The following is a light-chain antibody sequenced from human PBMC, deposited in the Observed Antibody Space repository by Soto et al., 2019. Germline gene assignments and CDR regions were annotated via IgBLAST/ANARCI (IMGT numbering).Light chain of an antibody. J-gene: IGKJ4*01. V-gene: IGKV3-20*01. CDR3: QQYGSSPLT. CDR2: CAS. CDR1: QSVSSSY. Sequence: EIVLTQSPGTLSLSPGERATLSCRASQSVSSSYLAGSQQKPGQAPRLLIYCASSRSTGIPDRFSGSGSGTDFTLTSSRLEPEDIAVYYCQQYGSSPLTFGGGNKVEI.